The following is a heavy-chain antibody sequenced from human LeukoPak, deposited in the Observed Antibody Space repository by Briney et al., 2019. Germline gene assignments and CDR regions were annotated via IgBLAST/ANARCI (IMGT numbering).Heavy chain of an antibody. D-gene: IGHD3-22*01. V-gene: IGHV3-53*01. CDR3: ASAIHYDSSGYYYVGY. CDR2: IYSGGGT. CDR1: GFTVSSNY. J-gene: IGHJ4*02. Sequence: PGGSLRLSCAASGFTVSSNYMSWVRQAPGKGLEWVSVIYSGGGTYYADSVKGRFTISRDNSKNTLYLQMNSLRAEDTAAYYCASAIHYDSSGYYYVGYWGQGTLVTVSS.